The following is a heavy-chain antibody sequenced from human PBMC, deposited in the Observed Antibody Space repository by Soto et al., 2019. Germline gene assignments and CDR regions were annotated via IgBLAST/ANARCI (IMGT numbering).Heavy chain of an antibody. CDR3: ATVGYCSSTSCQTRYYYYGMDV. CDR1: GFTFSSYE. CDR2: ISRSGSDI. D-gene: IGHD2-2*03. V-gene: IGHV3-48*03. J-gene: IGHJ6*02. Sequence: GGSLRLSCAASGFTFSSYEMNWVRQAPGKGLEWVSYISRSGSDIYYADSVKGRFTISRDNAKNSLFLQMNSLRAEDTAVYYCATVGYCSSTSCQTRYYYYGMDVWGQGTTVTVSS.